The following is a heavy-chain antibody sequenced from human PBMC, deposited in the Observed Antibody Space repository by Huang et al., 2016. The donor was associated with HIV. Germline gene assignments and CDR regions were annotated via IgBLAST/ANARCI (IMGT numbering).Heavy chain of an antibody. CDR3: ARAPAGNDYSLYNYYGLDI. Sequence: QGRLQQWGAGLLKPSETLSLTCAVYDRSFSRYYWTWVRQPPGKGLEWIGEISQSGRINYNASLESRVTISGDTSKNQFSLRLTSVTAADTATYFCARAPAGNDYSLYNYYGLDIWGQGTTVTVSS. V-gene: IGHV4-34*01. CDR2: ISQSGRI. D-gene: IGHD2-15*01. CDR1: DRSFSRYY. J-gene: IGHJ6*02.